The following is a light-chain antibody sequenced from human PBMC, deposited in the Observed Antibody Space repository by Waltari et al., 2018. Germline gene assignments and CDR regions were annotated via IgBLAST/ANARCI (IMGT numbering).Light chain of an antibody. CDR2: AAS. Sequence: DIQMTQSSSSLSASVGDRVAITCRASQSIDNFLNWYQQKPGKAPKPLIYAASSLRSGVPSRFSGSGSGTDFTLTITSLQPEDFATYYCQQSYSIPLTFGGGTKVEIK. J-gene: IGKJ4*01. V-gene: IGKV1-39*01. CDR3: QQSYSIPLT. CDR1: QSIDNF.